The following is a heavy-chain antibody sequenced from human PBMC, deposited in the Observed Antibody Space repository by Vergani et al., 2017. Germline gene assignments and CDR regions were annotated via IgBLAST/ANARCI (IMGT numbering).Heavy chain of an antibody. CDR1: GYSFTSYW. CDR2: IYPSDSDT. V-gene: IGHV5-51*01. J-gene: IGHJ3*02. CDR3: ARHIRLGGYYPDAFDI. Sequence: EVQLVQSGAEVKTPGESLKISCKGSGYSFTSYWIGWVRQMPGKGLEWMGIIYPSDSDTRYSPSFQGQVTISSDKSIRTAYLQWSSLKASDTAMYYCARHIRLGGYYPDAFDIWSQGTMVTVSS. D-gene: IGHD3-22*01.